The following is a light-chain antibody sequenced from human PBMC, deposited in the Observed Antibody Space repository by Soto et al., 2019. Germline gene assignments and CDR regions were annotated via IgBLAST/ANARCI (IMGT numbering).Light chain of an antibody. CDR2: DAS. Sequence: DIQMTQSTSTLSASVGDRVTITCRASQSISSWLAWYQQKPGKAPKLLIYDASSLESGVPSRFSGSGSGTEFTLTISRLQPDDFATYYCQQYNSYPLTFGGGTKVEIK. V-gene: IGKV1-5*01. CDR3: QQYNSYPLT. J-gene: IGKJ4*01. CDR1: QSISSW.